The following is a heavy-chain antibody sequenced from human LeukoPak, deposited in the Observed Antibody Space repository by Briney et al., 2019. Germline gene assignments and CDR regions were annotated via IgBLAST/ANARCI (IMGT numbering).Heavy chain of an antibody. J-gene: IGHJ4*02. CDR2: IYYSGST. CDR3: ARGQQKKLEPFDY. V-gene: IGHV4-59*01. D-gene: IGHD1-1*01. CDR1: GGSISSYY. Sequence: SETLSLTCTVSGGSISSYYWSWIRQPPGKGLEWIGYIYYSGSTNYNPSLKSRVTISVDTSKNQFSLKLSSVTAADTAVYYCARGQQKKLEPFDYGDRGTLVTVSS.